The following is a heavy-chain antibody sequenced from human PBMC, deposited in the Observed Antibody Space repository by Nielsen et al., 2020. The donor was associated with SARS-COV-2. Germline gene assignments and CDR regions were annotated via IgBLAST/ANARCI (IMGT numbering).Heavy chain of an antibody. D-gene: IGHD2-8*01. CDR1: GFTFSNYV. V-gene: IGHV3-23*01. CDR3: ARDRDIVLMVYAPGSLGTDV. J-gene: IGHJ6*02. CDR2: ISASGAST. Sequence: GESLKISCAASGFTFSNYVMNWVRQSPGKGLEWVSAISASGASTYYADSVKGRFTISRDNSKNTLYLQMNSLRAEDTAVYYCARDRDIVLMVYAPGSLGTDVWGQGTTVTVSS.